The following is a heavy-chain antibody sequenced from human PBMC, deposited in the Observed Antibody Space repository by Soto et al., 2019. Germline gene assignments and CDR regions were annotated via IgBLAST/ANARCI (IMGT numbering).Heavy chain of an antibody. J-gene: IGHJ4*02. CDR3: ARDGYSSSWSSFDY. CDR2: ISYDGSNK. V-gene: IGHV3-30-3*01. D-gene: IGHD6-13*01. Sequence: PGESLRLSCAASGFTFSSYAMHWVRQAPGKGLEWVAVISYDGSNKYYADSVKGRFTISRDNSKNTLYLQMNSLRAEDTAVYYCARDGYSSSWSSFDYWGQGXLVTVSS. CDR1: GFTFSSYA.